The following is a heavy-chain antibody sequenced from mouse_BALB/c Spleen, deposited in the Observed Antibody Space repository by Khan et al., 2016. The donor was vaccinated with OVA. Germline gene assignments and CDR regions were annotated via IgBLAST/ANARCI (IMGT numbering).Heavy chain of an antibody. CDR1: GYNIKDFY. J-gene: IGHJ2*01. Sequence: VQLKESGAELVKPAASLKLSCTASGYNIKDFYIHWVKQRPEKGLERIRRTDPANGNTKYDPKFQGKATISADTSSNTAYLQLSSLTSEDTAVYYCRISTINAWGQGTTLTVSS. V-gene: IGHV14-3*02. CDR2: TDPANGNT. CDR3: RISTINA.